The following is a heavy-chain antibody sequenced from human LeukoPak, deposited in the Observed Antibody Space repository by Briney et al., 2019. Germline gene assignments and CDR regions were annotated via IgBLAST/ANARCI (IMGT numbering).Heavy chain of an antibody. Sequence: GESLKISCEASGFTFGSYAMYWVRQAPGKGLEWVAGIFGSGGSAHYADSAKGRFTISRDNSKNTVYLQINSLRAEDTAVYYCGKTTTGYSSGQKPAWPVDYWGQGTLVTVSS. V-gene: IGHV3-23*01. CDR1: GFTFGSYA. J-gene: IGHJ4*02. CDR2: IFGSGGSA. D-gene: IGHD6-19*01. CDR3: GKTTTGYSSGQKPAWPVDY.